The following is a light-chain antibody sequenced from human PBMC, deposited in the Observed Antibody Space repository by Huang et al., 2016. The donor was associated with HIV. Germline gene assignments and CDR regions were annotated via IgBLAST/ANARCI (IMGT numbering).Light chain of an antibody. J-gene: IGKJ4*01. Sequence: EIVLTQSPATLSLSPGESATLSCRASQTVSNYLAWYQHKPGQAARLLIYDASTRATGIPVRFSGSGSGTDFTLTIDGLESEDVAVYYCQQRYNWPTFGGGTKVEIK. CDR2: DAS. V-gene: IGKV3-11*01. CDR3: QQRYNWPT. CDR1: QTVSNY.